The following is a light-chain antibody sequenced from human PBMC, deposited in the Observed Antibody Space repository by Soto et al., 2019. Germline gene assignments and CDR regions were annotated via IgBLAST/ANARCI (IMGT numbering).Light chain of an antibody. CDR3: QHYNNWPALT. V-gene: IGKV3-15*01. CDR2: GAS. Sequence: EIVMTQSPATLSVSPGERATLSCRASQSVSSNLAWYQQKPGQAPRLLIYGASTRATGIPARFSGSGSGTEFTLTISSLQSEDFAVYCCQHYNNWPALTFGGGTKVEIK. J-gene: IGKJ4*01. CDR1: QSVSSN.